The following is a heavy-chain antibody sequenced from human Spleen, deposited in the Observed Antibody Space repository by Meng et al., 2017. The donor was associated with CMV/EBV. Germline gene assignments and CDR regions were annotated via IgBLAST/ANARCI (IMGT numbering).Heavy chain of an antibody. V-gene: IGHV5-51*01. D-gene: IGHD6-13*01. CDR3: ARQSHIAAAGDY. Sequence: KVSCKASGYNFNSYWIAWVRQMPGKGLEWMGIIYPGDSDTRYSPSFQGQVTISADKSISTAYLQWSSLKASDTAMYYCARQSHIAAAGDYWGQGTLVTVSS. CDR2: IYPGDSDT. CDR1: GYNFNSYW. J-gene: IGHJ4*02.